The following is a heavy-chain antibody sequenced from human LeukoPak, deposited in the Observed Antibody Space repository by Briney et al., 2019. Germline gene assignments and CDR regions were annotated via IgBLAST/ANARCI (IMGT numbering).Heavy chain of an antibody. J-gene: IGHJ5*02. CDR2: ISGSGGST. V-gene: IGHV3-23*01. CDR1: GFTFSSYA. D-gene: IGHD3-16*02. CDR3: AKAIMWGSYRRPGWFDP. Sequence: PGRSLRLSCAASGFTFSSYAMSWVRQAPGKGLEWVSAISGSGGSTYYADSVKGRFTISRDNSKNTLYLQMNSLRAEDTAVYYCAKAIMWGSYRRPGWFDPWGQGTLVTVSS.